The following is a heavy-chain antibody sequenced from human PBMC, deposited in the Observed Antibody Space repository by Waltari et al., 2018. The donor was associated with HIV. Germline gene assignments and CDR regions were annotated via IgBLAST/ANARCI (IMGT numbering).Heavy chain of an antibody. D-gene: IGHD5-12*01. V-gene: IGHV4-61*02. CDR2: IYTSGST. J-gene: IGHJ3*02. Sequence: QVQLQESGPGLVKPSQTLSLTCTVPGGSISSGSYYWSWIRQPAGKGLEWIGRIYTSGSTNYNPSLKSRVTISVDTSKNQFSLKLSSVTAADTAVYYCARVFSSWLRVHDAFDIWGQGTMVTVSS. CDR3: ARVFSSWLRVHDAFDI. CDR1: GGSISSGSYY.